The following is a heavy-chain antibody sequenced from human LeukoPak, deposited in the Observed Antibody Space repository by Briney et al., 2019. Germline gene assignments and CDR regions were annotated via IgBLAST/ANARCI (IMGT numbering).Heavy chain of an antibody. V-gene: IGHV3-30*01. CDR2: ISYDGSNK. D-gene: IGHD3-10*01. J-gene: IGHJ4*02. CDR3: ARDLMVRGVILDHLDY. Sequence: PGRSLRLSCAASGFTFSSYAMHWVRQAPGKGLEWVAVISYDGSNKYYADSVKGRFTISRDNSKNTLYLQMNSLRAEDTAVYYCARDLMVRGVILDHLDYWGQGTLVTVSS. CDR1: GFTFSSYA.